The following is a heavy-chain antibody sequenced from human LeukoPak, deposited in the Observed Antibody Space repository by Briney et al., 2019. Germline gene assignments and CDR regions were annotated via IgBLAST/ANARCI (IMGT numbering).Heavy chain of an antibody. CDR3: ARDRTYYDFWSGYKPWYFDL. V-gene: IGHV4-59*01. CDR1: GGSISSYY. CDR2: IYYSGST. Sequence: SETLSLTCTVSGGSISSYYWSWIRQPPGKGLEWIGYIYYSGSTNYNPSLKSRVTISVDTSKNQFSLKLSSVTAADTAVYYCARDRTYYDFWSGYKPWYFDLWGRGTLVTVSS. D-gene: IGHD3-3*01. J-gene: IGHJ2*01.